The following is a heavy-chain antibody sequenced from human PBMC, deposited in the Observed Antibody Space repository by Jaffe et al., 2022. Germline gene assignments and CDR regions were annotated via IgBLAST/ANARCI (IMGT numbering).Heavy chain of an antibody. CDR2: ISSSGSTI. CDR1: GFTFSSYE. CDR3: ARDLRPSHYYDSSP. J-gene: IGHJ5*02. D-gene: IGHD3-22*01. Sequence: EVQLVESGGGLVQPGGSLRLSCAASGFTFSSYEMNWVRQAPGKGLEWVSYISSSGSTIYYADSVKGRFTISRDNAKNSLYLQMNSLRAEDTAVYYCARDLRPSHYYDSSPWGQGTLVTVSS. V-gene: IGHV3-48*03.